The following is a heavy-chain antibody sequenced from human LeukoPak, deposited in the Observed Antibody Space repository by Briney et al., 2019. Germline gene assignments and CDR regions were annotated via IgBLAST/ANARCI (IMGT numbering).Heavy chain of an antibody. J-gene: IGHJ4*02. Sequence: SETLSLTCTVSGGSISSYYWSWIRQPPGEGLEWIGYIYHSGSTNYNPSLKSRVTISVDTSKNQFSLKLSSVTAADTAVYYCARRVPGSGWYFDYWGQGTLVTVSS. V-gene: IGHV4-59*01. CDR2: IYHSGST. CDR1: GGSISSYY. CDR3: ARRVPGSGWYFDY. D-gene: IGHD6-19*01.